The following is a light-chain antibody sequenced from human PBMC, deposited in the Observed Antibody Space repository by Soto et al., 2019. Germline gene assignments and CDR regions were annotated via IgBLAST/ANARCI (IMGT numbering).Light chain of an antibody. V-gene: IGKV3-20*01. J-gene: IGKJ3*01. Sequence: EIVLTQYPGTLSLSPGERATLSCRASQSVSSSYLAWYQKKPGQAPRLLIYGASSRATGIPDRFSGSGSGTDFTLTISRLEPEDFAVYYCQQYGSSLFTFGPGTKVDIK. CDR2: GAS. CDR1: QSVSSSY. CDR3: QQYGSSLFT.